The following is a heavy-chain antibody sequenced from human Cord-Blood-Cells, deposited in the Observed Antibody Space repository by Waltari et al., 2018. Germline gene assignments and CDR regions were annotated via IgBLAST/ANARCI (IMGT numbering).Heavy chain of an antibody. CDR3: ATVPDYYDSSGYYYFDY. CDR1: GYTFTDYY. CDR2: VDPEDGET. J-gene: IGHJ4*02. D-gene: IGHD3-22*01. V-gene: IGHV1-69-2*01. Sequence: EVQLVQSGAEVKKPGATVKISCKVSGYTFTDYYMQWVQQAPGKGLEWMGLVDPEDGETIYAEKFQGRVTITADTSTDTAYMELSSLRSEDTAVYYCATVPDYYDSSGYYYFDYWGQGTLVTVSS.